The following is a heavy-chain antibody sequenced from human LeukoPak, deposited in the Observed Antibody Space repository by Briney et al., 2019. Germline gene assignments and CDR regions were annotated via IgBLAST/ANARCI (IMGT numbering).Heavy chain of an antibody. V-gene: IGHV1-69*04. CDR2: IIPILGIA. J-gene: IGHJ4*02. D-gene: IGHD2-2*01. Sequence: SVKVSCKASGGTFSSYAISWVRQAPGQGLEWMGRIIPILGIANYAQKFQGRVTITADKSTSTAYMELSSLRSEDTVVYYCARDRTLPDIVVVPAALWGQGTLVTVSS. CDR1: GGTFSSYA. CDR3: ARDRTLPDIVVVPAAL.